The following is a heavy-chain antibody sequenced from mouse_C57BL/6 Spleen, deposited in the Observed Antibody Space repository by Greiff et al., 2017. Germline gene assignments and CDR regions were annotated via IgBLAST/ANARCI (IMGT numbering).Heavy chain of an antibody. CDR1: GYTFTSYW. CDR2: IHPNSGST. J-gene: IGHJ4*01. D-gene: IGHD1-1*01. CDR3: ARGYYGSSPYAMDY. V-gene: IGHV1-64*01. Sequence: QVQLQQPGAELVKPGASVKLSCKASGYTFTSYWMHWVKQRPGQGLEWIGMIHPNSGSTNYNEKFKSKATLTVDKSSSTAYMQLSSLTSEDSAVXYCARGYYGSSPYAMDYWGQGTSVTVSS.